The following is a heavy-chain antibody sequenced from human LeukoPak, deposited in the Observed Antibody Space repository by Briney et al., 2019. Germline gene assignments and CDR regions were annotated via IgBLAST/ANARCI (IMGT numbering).Heavy chain of an antibody. CDR2: IIPIFGTA. D-gene: IGHD5-18*01. Sequence: SVKVSCKASGGTFSSYAISWVRQAPGQGLEWMGGIIPIFGTANYAQKFQGRVTITADKSTSTAYMELSSLRSEDTAVYYCAREARIQLWFTGYFDYWGQGALVTVSS. CDR1: GGTFSSYA. V-gene: IGHV1-69*06. J-gene: IGHJ4*02. CDR3: AREARIQLWFTGYFDY.